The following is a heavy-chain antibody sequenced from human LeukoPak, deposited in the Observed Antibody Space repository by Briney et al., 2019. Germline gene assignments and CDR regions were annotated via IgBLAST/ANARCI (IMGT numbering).Heavy chain of an antibody. D-gene: IGHD3/OR15-3a*01. V-gene: IGHV3-23*05. CDR2: ICSSDNST. CDR3: AKNLGQPPYYYYGMDV. J-gene: IGHJ6*02. Sequence: GGSLRVSCAASGFTFSMYAMSWVRQAPGKGLEWVSGICSSDNSTYYADSVKGRFTISRDNSKNTLYLLMNSLRAEDTAVYYCAKNLGQPPYYYYGMDVWGQGTTVTVSS. CDR1: GFTFSMYA.